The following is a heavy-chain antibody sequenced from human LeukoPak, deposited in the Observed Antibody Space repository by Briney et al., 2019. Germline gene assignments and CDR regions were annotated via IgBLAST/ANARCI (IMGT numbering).Heavy chain of an antibody. V-gene: IGHV3-33*01. CDR3: ASENYGSGSEAFDY. CDR1: GFTFSSYG. CDR2: IWYDGSNK. D-gene: IGHD3-10*01. Sequence: GRSLRLSYAASGFTFSSYGMHWVRQAPGRGLEWVAVIWYDGSNKYYADSVKGRFTISRDNSKNTLYLQMNSLRAEDTAVYYCASENYGSGSEAFDYWGQGTLVTVSS. J-gene: IGHJ4*02.